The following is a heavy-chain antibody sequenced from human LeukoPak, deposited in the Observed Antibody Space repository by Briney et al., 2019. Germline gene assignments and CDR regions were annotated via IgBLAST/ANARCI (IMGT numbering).Heavy chain of an antibody. CDR3: AIMHPYYDGSGYWVQ. V-gene: IGHV3-23*01. CDR2: ISTSGGSS. CDR1: GFTFSSYA. Sequence: GGSLRLSCAASGFTFSSYAMSWVRQAPGKGLEWVSGISTSGGSSSYADSVKGRSTISRDNPRNTLSMQMNSLRAEDTARYYCAIMHPYYDGSGYWVQWGQGTLVTVSS. J-gene: IGHJ4*02. D-gene: IGHD3-22*01.